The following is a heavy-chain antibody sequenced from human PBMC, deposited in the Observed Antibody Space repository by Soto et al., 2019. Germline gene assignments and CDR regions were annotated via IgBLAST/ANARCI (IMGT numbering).Heavy chain of an antibody. V-gene: IGHV4-28*01. CDR3: ARPRPEVYFDY. CDR1: GYSISSSNW. Sequence: LSLTCAVSGYSISSSNWWGWIRQPPGKGLEWIGYIYYSGSTYYNPSLKSRVTMSVDTSKNQFSLKLSSVTAADTAVYYCARPRPEVYFDYWGQGTLVTVSS. J-gene: IGHJ4*02. CDR2: IYYSGST.